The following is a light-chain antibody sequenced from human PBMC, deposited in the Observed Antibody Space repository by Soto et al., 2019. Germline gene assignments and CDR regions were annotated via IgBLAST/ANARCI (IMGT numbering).Light chain of an antibody. J-gene: IGKJ4*01. CDR1: QGISSY. Sequence: DIQLTQSPSFLSASVGDRVTITCRASQGISSYLAWHQQKPGKAPKLLTYAASTLQSGVPSRFSGSGSGTEFTLTISSLQPEDFATYYCQQLDSYPITFGGGTKVDIK. CDR2: AAS. V-gene: IGKV1-9*01. CDR3: QQLDSYPIT.